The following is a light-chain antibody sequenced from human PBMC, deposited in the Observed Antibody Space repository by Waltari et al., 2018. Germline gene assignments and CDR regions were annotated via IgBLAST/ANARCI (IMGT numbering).Light chain of an antibody. V-gene: IGLV2-14*01. CDR3: SSYTRRSTLA. CDR2: EVT. Sequence: QSALTQPASVSGSPGQSITISCTGTSSDIGGYNYVSWYQQHPGKAPKLMIYEVTNRPSGVSNRFPGSKSGNTASLTISGLQPDDEADYYCSSYTRRSTLAFGGGTKLTVL. CDR1: SSDIGGYNY. J-gene: IGLJ2*01.